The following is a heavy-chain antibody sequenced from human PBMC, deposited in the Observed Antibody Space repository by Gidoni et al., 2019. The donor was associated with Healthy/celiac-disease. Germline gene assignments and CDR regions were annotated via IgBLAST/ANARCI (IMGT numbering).Heavy chain of an antibody. V-gene: IGHV3-30-3*01. J-gene: IGHJ4*02. CDR2: ISYDGSNK. Sequence: QVQLVESGGGVVQPGRSLRLSCAASGFTFSSYAMHWVRQAPGKGLEWVAVISYDGSNKYYADAVKGRFTISRDNSKNTLYLQMNSLRAEDTAVYYCARDGYYYDSSGYVYWGQGTLVTVSS. CDR1: GFTFSSYA. CDR3: ARDGYYYDSSGYVY. D-gene: IGHD3-22*01.